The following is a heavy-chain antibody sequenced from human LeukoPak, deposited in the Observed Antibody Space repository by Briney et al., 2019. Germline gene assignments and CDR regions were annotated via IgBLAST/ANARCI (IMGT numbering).Heavy chain of an antibody. J-gene: IGHJ3*02. V-gene: IGHV3-7*01. Sequence: PGGSLRLSCAASGFTFSSYWMSWVRQAPGKGLEWVANIKQDGSEKYYVDSVKGRFTISRDSAKNSLYLQMNSLRAEDTAAYYCARSRISTIFGVVIHGDAFDIWGQGTMVTVSS. D-gene: IGHD3-3*01. CDR2: IKQDGSEK. CDR3: ARSRISTIFGVVIHGDAFDI. CDR1: GFTFSSYW.